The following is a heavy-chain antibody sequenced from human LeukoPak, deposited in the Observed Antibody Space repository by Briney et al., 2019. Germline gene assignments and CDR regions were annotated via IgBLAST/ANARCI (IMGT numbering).Heavy chain of an antibody. D-gene: IGHD1-26*01. J-gene: IGHJ4*02. CDR2: ISSSVGTI. Sequence: GGSLRLSCVASGFTFSSYEMNWVRQAPGKGLEWVSYISSSVGTIYYADSVKGRFTISRDNAKNSLYLQMNSLRAEDTAVYYCARLGLGNASGSYDYWGQGTLVTVSS. CDR1: GFTFSSYE. V-gene: IGHV3-48*03. CDR3: ARLGLGNASGSYDY.